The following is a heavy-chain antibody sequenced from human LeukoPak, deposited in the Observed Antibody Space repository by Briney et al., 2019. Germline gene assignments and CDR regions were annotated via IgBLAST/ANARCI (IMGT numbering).Heavy chain of an antibody. CDR3: ARGRIAAAGLTDTYYFDY. J-gene: IGHJ4*02. V-gene: IGHV4-31*03. D-gene: IGHD6-13*01. Sequence: SETLSLTCTVSGGSISSGGYYWSWIRQPPGKGLEWIGYIYYSGSTYYNPSLKSRVTISVDTSKNQFSLKLSSVTAADTAVYYCARGRIAAAGLTDTYYFDYWGQGTLVTVSS. CDR2: IYYSGST. CDR1: GGSISSGGYY.